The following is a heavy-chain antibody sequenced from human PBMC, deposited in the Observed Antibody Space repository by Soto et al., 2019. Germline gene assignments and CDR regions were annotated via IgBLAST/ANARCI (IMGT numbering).Heavy chain of an antibody. CDR2: MSAYNGYS. Sequence: QVQLVQSGAAVKKPGASVKVSCKASGYTFTSYRIPWVRQAPGQGLEWMGWMSAYNGYSDYAQNLQGRVTTTTDTTPSTVYMALMSMSFYDTAVDYCARVACSGYSTFEYWGQGTLVTVSS. J-gene: IGHJ4*02. D-gene: IGHD3-3*01. V-gene: IGHV1-18*01. CDR3: ARVACSGYSTFEY. CDR1: GYTFTSYR.